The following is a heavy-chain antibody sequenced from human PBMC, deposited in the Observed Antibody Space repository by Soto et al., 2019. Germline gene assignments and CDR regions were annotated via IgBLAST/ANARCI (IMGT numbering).Heavy chain of an antibody. J-gene: IGHJ6*02. D-gene: IGHD4-17*01. CDR2: IFSDNER. Sequence: SGPTLVNPTEALTLTCTVSGFSLTTGKMGVSWIRQPPGKALEWLAHIFSDNERSYSTSLQGRLTISKDTSGSQVVLSMTNVDPVDTATYYCARMNVDSYQFYYAMDVWGQGTTVTVSS. CDR3: ARMNVDSYQFYYAMDV. V-gene: IGHV2-26*01. CDR1: GFSLTTGKMG.